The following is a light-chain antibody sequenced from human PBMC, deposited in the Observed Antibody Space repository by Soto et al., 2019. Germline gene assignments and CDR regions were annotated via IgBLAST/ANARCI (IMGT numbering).Light chain of an antibody. V-gene: IGKV1-27*01. Sequence: DIQMTQSPSSLSASVGDRVTITCRASQGISNFLAWHQQKPGKVPKLLIYAASTLQSGVPSRFSGSGSGTDFTLTITSLHPEDVATYYCQKYNSAPWTFGQGTRVEIK. CDR1: QGISNF. CDR3: QKYNSAPWT. J-gene: IGKJ1*01. CDR2: AAS.